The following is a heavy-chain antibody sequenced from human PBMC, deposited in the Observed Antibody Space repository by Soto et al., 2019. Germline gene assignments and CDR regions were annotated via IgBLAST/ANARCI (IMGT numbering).Heavy chain of an antibody. J-gene: IGHJ4*02. Sequence: QVQLVESGGGVVQPGRSLRLSCAASGFAFGSCGMHWVRQAPGKGLEWVGVISYDGFNKYYVDSVKGRFTISRDNSKNALYLQMSSLRAEDTAVYYWAKYLGSSGWYDYWGQGTLVTVSS. V-gene: IGHV3-30*18. D-gene: IGHD6-19*01. CDR2: ISYDGFNK. CDR1: GFAFGSCG. CDR3: AKYLGSSGWYDY.